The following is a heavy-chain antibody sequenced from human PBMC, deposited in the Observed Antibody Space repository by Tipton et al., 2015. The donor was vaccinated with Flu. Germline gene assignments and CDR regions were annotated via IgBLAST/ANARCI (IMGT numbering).Heavy chain of an antibody. D-gene: IGHD1-26*01. CDR3: AREGVGNAFDI. CDR2: MFHSGST. CDR1: GYSVTGGYY. V-gene: IGHV4-38-2*02. J-gene: IGHJ3*02. Sequence: QLVQSGPEVKPSETLSLTCTVSGYSVTGGYYWGWIRQPPGKGLEYIGYMFHSGSTYYNPSLRSRVTISVDTSKNQFSLKLSSVTAADTAVYYCAREGVGNAFDIWGQGTMVTVSS.